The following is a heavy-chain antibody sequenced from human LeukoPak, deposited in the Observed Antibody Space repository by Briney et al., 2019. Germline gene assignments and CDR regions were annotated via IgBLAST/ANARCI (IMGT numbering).Heavy chain of an antibody. CDR2: IKQDGSEK. V-gene: IGHV3-7*01. D-gene: IGHD3-22*01. J-gene: IGHJ4*02. CDR3: ARLLCYDSSGYNY. Sequence: TGGSLRLSCAASGFTFSSYWMSWVRQAPGKGLEWVANIKQDGSEKYYVDSVKGRFTISRDNAKNSLYLQMNSLRAEDMAVYYCARLLCYDSSGYNYWGQGTLVTVSS. CDR1: GFTFSSYW.